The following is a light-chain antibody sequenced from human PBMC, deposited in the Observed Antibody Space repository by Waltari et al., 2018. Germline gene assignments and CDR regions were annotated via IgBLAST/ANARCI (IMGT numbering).Light chain of an antibody. CDR1: RSNIRAGYD. CDR2: GNT. V-gene: IGLV1-40*01. Sequence: QSVLTQPPSVSGAPGQRVTMSCTGTRSNIRAGYDVHWYQQLPGTAPKLLIHGNTNRPSGVPDRFSGSKSGTSASLAITGLQAEDEADYYCQSYDGSLSGSKVFGTGTKVTVL. J-gene: IGLJ1*01. CDR3: QSYDGSLSGSKV.